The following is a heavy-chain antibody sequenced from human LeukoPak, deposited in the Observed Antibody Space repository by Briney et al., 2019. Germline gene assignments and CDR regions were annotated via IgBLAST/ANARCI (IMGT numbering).Heavy chain of an antibody. CDR2: IYHSGST. D-gene: IGHD6-13*01. J-gene: IGHJ6*02. CDR3: ARGPGIAAAGTLAYYYYGMDV. Sequence: PSETLSLTCTVSGGSISSYYWSWIRQPPGKGLEWIGYIYHSGSTYYNPSLKSRVTISVDRSKNQFSLKLSSVTAADTAVYYCARGPGIAAAGTLAYYYYGMDVWGQGTTVTVSS. V-gene: IGHV4-59*12. CDR1: GGSISSYY.